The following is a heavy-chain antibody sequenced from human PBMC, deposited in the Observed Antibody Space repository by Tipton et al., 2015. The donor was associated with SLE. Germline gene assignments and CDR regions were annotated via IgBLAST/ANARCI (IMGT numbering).Heavy chain of an antibody. Sequence: GLVKPSQTLSLTCAVYGESFNGYFWTWIRQPPGKGLEWIAEIIHSGVTNYNPSLRSRVTISVDMSKNQFSLKLSSVTAADTAVYYCARENSQQLVPGCYYHYMDVWGKGTTVTVSS. CDR3: ARENSQQLVPGCYYHYMDV. CDR2: IIHSGVT. CDR1: GESFNGYF. D-gene: IGHD6-13*01. V-gene: IGHV4-34*12. J-gene: IGHJ6*03.